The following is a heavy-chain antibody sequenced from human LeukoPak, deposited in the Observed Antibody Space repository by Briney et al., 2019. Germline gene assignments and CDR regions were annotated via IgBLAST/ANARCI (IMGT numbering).Heavy chain of an antibody. J-gene: IGHJ4*02. D-gene: IGHD2-2*01. V-gene: IGHV3-23*01. CDR2: ISGSGGST. CDR1: GFTFSSYA. CDR3: AKPICSSTSCYRYFDY. Sequence: GGSLRLSCAASGFTFSSYAMSWVRQAPGKGLEWVTTISGSGGSTYYADSVKGRFTISRDNSKNTLYLQMNSLRVEDTAVYYCAKPICSSTSCYRYFDYWGQGSPVTVSS.